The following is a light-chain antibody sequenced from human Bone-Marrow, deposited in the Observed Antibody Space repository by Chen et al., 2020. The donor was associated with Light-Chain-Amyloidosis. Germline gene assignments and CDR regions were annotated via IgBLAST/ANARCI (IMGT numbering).Light chain of an antibody. J-gene: IGLJ2*01. Sequence: SYELTQPPSVSVSPGQTPRITCSGDDLPTKYAYWYQQKPGQAPVLVIHRDTERPAGISERFSGASSGTTATLTSSGVQAEDEADYHCQSADSSGTYEVRFGGGTKLTVL. CDR1: DLPTKY. CDR2: RDT. CDR3: QSADSSGTYEVR. V-gene: IGLV3-25*03.